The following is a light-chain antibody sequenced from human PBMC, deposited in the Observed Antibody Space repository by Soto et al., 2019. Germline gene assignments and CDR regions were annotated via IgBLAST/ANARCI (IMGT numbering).Light chain of an antibody. J-gene: IGKJ1*01. Sequence: DVVMTESPLSLPVTLGPPASISCRSSQGLVYSDGNTYLNWFYQRQGQSPRRXSYKVSIRDSGVSDRFSGSGSGTDFTLKISRVQAEDVAVYYCMQGTYAPKTFGQGTKVDIK. CDR1: QGLVYSDGNTY. CDR3: MQGTYAPKT. CDR2: KVS. V-gene: IGKV2-30*01.